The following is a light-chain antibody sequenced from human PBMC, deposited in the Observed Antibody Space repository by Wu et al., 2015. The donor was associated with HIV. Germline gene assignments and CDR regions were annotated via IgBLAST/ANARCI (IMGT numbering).Light chain of an antibody. CDR1: QSVSGT. J-gene: IGKJ5*01. V-gene: IGKV3-11*01. CDR3: QQHYKWPLT. Sequence: EIVLTQSPATLSFSPGERATLSCRASQSVSGTLAWYQQRPGQAPRLLIYDASSRATGIPDRFSGSGSVTDFTLTISSLEPEDFAVYYCQQHYKWPLTFGQGTRLEV. CDR2: DAS.